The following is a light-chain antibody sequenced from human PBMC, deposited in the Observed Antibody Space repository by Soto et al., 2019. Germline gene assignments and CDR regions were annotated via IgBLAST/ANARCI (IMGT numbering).Light chain of an antibody. J-gene: IGKJ2*01. CDR3: QQTFSSPYT. CDR2: DGS. CDR1: QSVSNIY. V-gene: IGKV3-20*01. Sequence: LVLTQSPGTLSLSPGETATLSCRASQSVSNIYLGWYQQKPGQAPRLLIFDGSSRATGIPDRFSGSGSGTDFTLTISGLQPEDFATYYCQQTFSSPYTFAQGTKLEI.